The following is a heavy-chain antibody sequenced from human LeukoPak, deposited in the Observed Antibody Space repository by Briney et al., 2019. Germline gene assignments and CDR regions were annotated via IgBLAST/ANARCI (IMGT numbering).Heavy chain of an antibody. CDR3: VRTGQYAEIEWH. D-gene: IGHD3-3*01. J-gene: IGHJ4*02. CDR2: IDQSGKP. CDR1: GSSISGFY. V-gene: IGHV4-59*12. Sequence: PSETLSLTCGVSGSSISGFYWSWLRQPPGKGLQWIVYIDQSGKPNYNPSLKSRVTISADTSKRHFSLELSAVTAADTALYYCVRTGQYAEIEWHWGRGTLVTVSS.